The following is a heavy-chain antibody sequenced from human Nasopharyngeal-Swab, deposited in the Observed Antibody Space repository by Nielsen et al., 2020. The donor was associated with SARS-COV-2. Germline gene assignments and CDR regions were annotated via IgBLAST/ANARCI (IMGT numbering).Heavy chain of an antibody. V-gene: IGHV3-33*01. D-gene: IGHD3-22*01. CDR3: TRAYDRGGYFFRLVDD. Sequence: GESLKISCTASGFTFSSYGMHWVRQAPGKGLEWVAKIWNDGSNIQYADSVKGRFTISRDNSMNTLYLQMNSPRVEDTAVYYCTRAYDRGGYFFRLVDDWGQGVLVTVST. CDR1: GFTFSSYG. CDR2: IWNDGSNI. J-gene: IGHJ4*02.